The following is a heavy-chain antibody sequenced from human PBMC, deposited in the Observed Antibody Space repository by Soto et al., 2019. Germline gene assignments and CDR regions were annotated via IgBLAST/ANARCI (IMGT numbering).Heavy chain of an antibody. CDR2: ISNSGST. Sequence: SETLSLTCTVSGGSVTSDEDYWTWIRQSPGKGLEWIGYISNSGSTGYNPSLKTRLSMSVDRSKNQFTLRLTSVTAADTAVCFCATESGSTYGYFDHWGQGTQVTVSS. CDR1: GGSVTSDEDY. D-gene: IGHD5-18*01. CDR3: ATESGSTYGYFDH. V-gene: IGHV4-30-4*01. J-gene: IGHJ4*02.